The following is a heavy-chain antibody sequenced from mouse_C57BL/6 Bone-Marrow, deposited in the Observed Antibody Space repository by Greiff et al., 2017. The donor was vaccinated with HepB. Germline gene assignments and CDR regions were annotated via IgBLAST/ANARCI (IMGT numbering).Heavy chain of an antibody. CDR1: GFNIKDDY. CDR3: TTDYDYFWFAY. CDR2: IDPENGDT. V-gene: IGHV14-4*01. J-gene: IGHJ3*01. Sequence: VHVKQSGAELVRPGASVKLSCTASGFNIKDDYMHWVKQRPEQGLEWIGWIDPENGDTEYASKFQGKATITADTSSNTAYLQLSSLTSEDTAVYYCTTDYDYFWFAYWGQGTLVTVSA. D-gene: IGHD2-4*01.